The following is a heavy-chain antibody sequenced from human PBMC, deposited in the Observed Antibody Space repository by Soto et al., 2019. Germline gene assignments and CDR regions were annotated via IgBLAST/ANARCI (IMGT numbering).Heavy chain of an antibody. CDR3: ARGNCSCPNCYSFSGYYGMDV. D-gene: IGHD2-2*01. V-gene: IGHV4-4*07. CDR2: IYTSGST. Sequence: KPSETLSLTCTVSGGSLRSYDWSWIRQPTGKGLEWIGRIYTSGSTNYHPSLKSRVTMSLDTSKNQFSLKLTSVTPADPALYYCARGNCSCPNCYSFSGYYGMDVWGKGTTVTVAS. CDR1: GGSLRSYD. J-gene: IGHJ6*04.